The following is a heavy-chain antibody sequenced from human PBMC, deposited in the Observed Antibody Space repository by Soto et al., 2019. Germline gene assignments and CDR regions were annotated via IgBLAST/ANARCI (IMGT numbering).Heavy chain of an antibody. J-gene: IGHJ5*02. V-gene: IGHV4-30-4*01. CDR3: ARVGIYQGAFDP. Sequence: SETLSLTCHVSGGSIRSGDYYWSWIRQPPGKGLEWIGYIYYNGNTYSVPSLESRVTMSADTSKNQFSLRLSSVTAADTALYFCARVGIYQGAFDPWGQGTRVTVPQ. CDR1: GGSIRSGDYY. CDR2: IYYNGNT. D-gene: IGHD3-16*02.